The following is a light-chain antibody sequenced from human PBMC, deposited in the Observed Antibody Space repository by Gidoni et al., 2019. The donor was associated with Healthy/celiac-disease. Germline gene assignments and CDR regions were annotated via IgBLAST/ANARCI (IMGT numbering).Light chain of an antibody. CDR2: DAS. V-gene: IGKV1-33*01. CDR3: QQYDNLPYT. CDR1: QDISNY. J-gene: IGKJ2*01. Sequence: DIQMTKSPSSLSAPVGDRVTITCQASQDISNYLNWYQQKPGKAPKLLIYDASNLETGVPSRFSGSGSGTDFTFTISSMQPEDIATYYCQQYDNLPYTFXQXTKLEIK.